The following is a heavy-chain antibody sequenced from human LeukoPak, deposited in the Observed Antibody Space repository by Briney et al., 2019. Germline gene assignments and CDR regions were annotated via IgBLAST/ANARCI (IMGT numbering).Heavy chain of an antibody. CDR1: GGSISSYY. D-gene: IGHD4-17*01. V-gene: IGHV4-59*08. Sequence: SETLSLTCTVSGGSISSYYWSWIRQPPGKGLEWIGYIYYSGSTNYNPSLKSRVTISVDTSKNQFSLKLSSVTAADTAVYYCTRGLDYGDYYFDYWGQGTLVTVSS. CDR3: TRGLDYGDYYFDY. J-gene: IGHJ4*02. CDR2: IYYSGST.